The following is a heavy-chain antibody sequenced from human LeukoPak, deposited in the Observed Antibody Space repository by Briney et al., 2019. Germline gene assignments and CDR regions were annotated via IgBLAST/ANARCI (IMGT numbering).Heavy chain of an antibody. V-gene: IGHV3-30-3*01. CDR2: ISYDGSNK. J-gene: IGHJ4*02. CDR3: AREINWGSRYFDY. D-gene: IGHD7-27*01. Sequence: GGSLRLSCAASGFTFSSYAMHWVRQAPGKGLEWVAVISYDGSNKYYADSVKGRFTISRDNSKNTLYLQMNSLRAEDTAVYYCAREINWGSRYFDYWGQGTLVTVSS. CDR1: GFTFSSYA.